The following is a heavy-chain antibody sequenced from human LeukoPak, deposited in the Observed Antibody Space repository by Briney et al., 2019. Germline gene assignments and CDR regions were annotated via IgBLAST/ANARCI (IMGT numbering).Heavy chain of an antibody. Sequence: GASVNVSCKASGGTFSSYAISWVRQAPGQGLEWMGGIIPIFGTANYAQKFQGRVTITADESTSTAYMELSRLRPEDTAVYYCARVSVVVPAASPYYYYGMDVWGQGTTVTVSS. CDR1: GGTFSSYA. J-gene: IGHJ6*02. CDR3: ARVSVVVPAASPYYYYGMDV. D-gene: IGHD2-2*01. CDR2: IIPIFGTA. V-gene: IGHV1-69*13.